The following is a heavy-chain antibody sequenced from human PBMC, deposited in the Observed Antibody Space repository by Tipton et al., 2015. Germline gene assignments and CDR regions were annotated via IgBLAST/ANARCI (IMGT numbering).Heavy chain of an antibody. CDR3: ARGDWGSSGQGY. V-gene: IGHV3-23*01. Sequence: SLRLSCVASGFNISDHAITWVRQAPGKGLEWVSGISGSGVNPYYVDSVKGRFSISRDMTTNTVHLQMNSLRAEDTAVYFCARGDWGSSGQGYWGQGTLVTVSS. CDR1: GFNISDHA. D-gene: IGHD3-22*01. CDR2: ISGSGVNP. J-gene: IGHJ4*02.